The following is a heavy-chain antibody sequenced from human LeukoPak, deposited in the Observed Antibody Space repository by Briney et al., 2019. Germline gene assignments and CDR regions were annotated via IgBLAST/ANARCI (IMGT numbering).Heavy chain of an antibody. V-gene: IGHV3-23*01. CDR1: GFTFSSYA. CDR3: ANDHPMVNYYDSSGYYPDY. D-gene: IGHD3-22*01. Sequence: PGGSLRLSCAASGFTFSSYAMGWVRQAPGKGLEWVSAISGSGGSTYYADSVKGRFTISRDNSKNTLYLQMNSLRAEDTAVYYCANDHPMVNYYDSSGYYPDYWGQGTLVTVSS. J-gene: IGHJ4*02. CDR2: ISGSGGST.